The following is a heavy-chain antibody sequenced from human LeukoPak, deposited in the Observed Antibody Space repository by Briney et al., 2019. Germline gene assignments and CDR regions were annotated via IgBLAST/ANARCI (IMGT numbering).Heavy chain of an antibody. CDR3: ARDKVASWYYYGMDV. CDR2: ISSDGTHK. D-gene: IGHD2-15*01. Sequence: PGRSLRLSCAASGFTFSAYAMHWVRQAPGKGPEWVAVISSDGTHKIYADSVKGRFTISRDNSEKKLYLQMNSLRVEDTAMYYCARDKVASWYYYGMDVWGQGTTVPVSS. J-gene: IGHJ6*02. CDR1: GFTFSAYA. V-gene: IGHV3-30-3*01.